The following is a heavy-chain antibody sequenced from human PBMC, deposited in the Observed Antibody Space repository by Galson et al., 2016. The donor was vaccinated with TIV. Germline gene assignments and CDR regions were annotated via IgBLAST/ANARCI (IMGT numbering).Heavy chain of an antibody. Sequence: PALVKPTQTLTLTCTFSGFSLSTSAVGVGWIRQPPGKALEWLALIYWDDEKHYSPSLRSRRYITKDTFRNPVVLIMTDLDPVDTATYYCAHSIAARPIFQDWGQGILVTVSP. CDR1: GFSLSTSAVG. D-gene: IGHD6-6*01. CDR3: AHSIAARPIFQD. V-gene: IGHV2-5*02. CDR2: IYWDDEK. J-gene: IGHJ1*01.